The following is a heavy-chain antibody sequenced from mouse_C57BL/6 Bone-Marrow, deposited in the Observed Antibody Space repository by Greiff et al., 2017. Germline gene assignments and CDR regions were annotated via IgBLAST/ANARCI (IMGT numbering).Heavy chain of an antibody. D-gene: IGHD1-1*01. CDR1: GYTFTSYW. J-gene: IGHJ2*01. CDR3: ARPYYYGSSYDYFDY. Sequence: QVQLQQPGAELVKPGASVKLSCKASGYTFTSYWMHWVKQRPGQGLEWIGMIHPNSGSTNYNEKFKSKATLTVDKSSSTAYMQLSSLTSEDSAVYYCARPYYYGSSYDYFDYWPRHHSHSLL. CDR2: IHPNSGST. V-gene: IGHV1-64*01.